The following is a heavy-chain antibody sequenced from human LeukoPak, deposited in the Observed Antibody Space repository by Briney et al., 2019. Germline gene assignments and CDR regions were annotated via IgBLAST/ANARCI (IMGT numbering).Heavy chain of an antibody. Sequence: ASVKVSCKASGYTFTSYYMHWVRQAPGQGLEWMGIINPSGGSTSYAQKFQGRVTMTRDTSTSTVYMELSSLRSEDTAVYYCARDLAAAGTGTPQYYYYYGMTSGAKGPRSPSP. CDR3: ARDLAAAGTGTPQYYYYYGMTS. J-gene: IGHJ6*02. CDR2: INPSGGST. V-gene: IGHV1-46*01. CDR1: GYTFTSYY. D-gene: IGHD6-13*01.